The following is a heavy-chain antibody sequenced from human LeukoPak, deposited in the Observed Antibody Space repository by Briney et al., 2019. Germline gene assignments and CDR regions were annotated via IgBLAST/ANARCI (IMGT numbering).Heavy chain of an antibody. CDR3: AKAYSRYSSGWYLGDY. J-gene: IGHJ4*02. Sequence: GGSLRLSCAASGFTFSSYGMHWVRQAPGKGLEWVAVISYDGSNKYYADSVKGRFTISRDNSKNTLYLQMNSLRAEDTAVYYCAKAYSRYSSGWYLGDYWGQGTLVTVSS. V-gene: IGHV3-30*18. CDR2: ISYDGSNK. D-gene: IGHD6-19*01. CDR1: GFTFSSYG.